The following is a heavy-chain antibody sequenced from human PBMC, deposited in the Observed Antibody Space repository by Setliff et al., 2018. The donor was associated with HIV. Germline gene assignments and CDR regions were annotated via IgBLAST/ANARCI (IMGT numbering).Heavy chain of an antibody. CDR1: AGSIRSSTYY. J-gene: IGHJ3*02. D-gene: IGHD3-22*01. V-gene: IGHV4-39*01. CDR2: IYYSGST. Sequence: SETLSLTCTVSAGSIRSSTYYWAWIRQPPGKGLEWIGTIYYSGSTYYNPSLKSRATISVDTSKNQFSLKLSSVTAADTAVYYCARHSITLVVGVPERDDAFDIWGQGTTVTV. CDR3: ARHSITLVVGVPERDDAFDI.